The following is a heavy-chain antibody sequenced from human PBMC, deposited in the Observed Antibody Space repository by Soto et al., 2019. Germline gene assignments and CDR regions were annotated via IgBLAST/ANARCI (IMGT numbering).Heavy chain of an antibody. Sequence: QVQLVESGGGVVQPGRSLRLSCAASGFTFSSHGLHWVRQAPSRGLEWVAVISYYGTNKQYGDYVKGRFTISRDNSQNTLYLQMNSLRAEDTAVYYCVKDRRTEAYGMEVWGQGTTVTVSS. D-gene: IGHD2-21*01. CDR3: VKDRRTEAYGMEV. CDR2: ISYYGTNK. J-gene: IGHJ6*02. CDR1: GFTFSSHG. V-gene: IGHV3-30*18.